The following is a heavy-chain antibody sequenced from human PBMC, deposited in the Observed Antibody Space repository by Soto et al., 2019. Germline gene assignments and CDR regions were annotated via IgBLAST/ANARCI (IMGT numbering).Heavy chain of an antibody. D-gene: IGHD3-22*01. V-gene: IGHV4-39*01. CDR2: IYYSGST. CDR1: GGSISSSSYY. J-gene: IGHJ4*02. CDR3: ARGRSLYAHYYESSGYGYHDY. Sequence: SETLSLTCTVSGGSISSSSYYWGWIRQPPGKGLEWIGSIYYSGSTYYNPSLKSRVTISVDTSKNQFSLKLSSVTAADTAVYYCARGRSLYAHYYESSGYGYHDYWGQGTLVTVS.